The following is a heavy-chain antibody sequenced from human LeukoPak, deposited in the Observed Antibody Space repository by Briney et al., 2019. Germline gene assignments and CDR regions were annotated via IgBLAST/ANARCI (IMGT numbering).Heavy chain of an antibody. CDR3: ARDSSGWLNYYYYGMDV. V-gene: IGHV1-2*02. J-gene: IGHJ6*02. Sequence: ASVKVSCKASGYTFTDYHLHWVRLAPGQGLEWMGWINPNSGGTNYAQKFQGRVTMTRDTSISTAYMELSRLRSDDTAVYYCARDSSGWLNYYYYGMDVWGQGTTVTVSS. D-gene: IGHD6-19*01. CDR1: GYTFTDYH. CDR2: INPNSGGT.